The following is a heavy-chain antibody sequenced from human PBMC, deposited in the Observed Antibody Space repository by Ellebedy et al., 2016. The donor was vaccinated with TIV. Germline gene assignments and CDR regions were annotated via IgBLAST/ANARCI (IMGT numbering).Heavy chain of an antibody. CDR3: ARDTHSSGYYPFSSY. D-gene: IGHD3-22*01. V-gene: IGHV1-18*04. CDR1: GYTFTSYG. CDR2: ISAYNGNT. J-gene: IGHJ4*02. Sequence: ASVKVSXKASGYTFTSYGISWVRQAPGQGLEWMGWISAYNGNTNYAQKLQGRVTMTTDTSTSTAYMELRSLRSDDTAVYYCARDTHSSGYYPFSSYWGQGTLVTVSS.